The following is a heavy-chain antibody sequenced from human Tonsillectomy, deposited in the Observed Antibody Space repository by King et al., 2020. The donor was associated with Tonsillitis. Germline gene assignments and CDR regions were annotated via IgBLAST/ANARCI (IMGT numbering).Heavy chain of an antibody. CDR3: TPSTVYWYFDL. CDR2: IYHSGST. Sequence: VQLQESGPGLVKPSETLSLTCAVSGYSISSGYYWGWIRQPPGKGLEWIGSIYHSGSTYYNPSLKSRVTISVDTSKNQFSLKLSSVTAADTAVYYCTPSTVYWYFDLWGRGTLVTVSS. CDR1: GYSISSGYY. V-gene: IGHV4-38-2*01. J-gene: IGHJ2*01. D-gene: IGHD4-17*01.